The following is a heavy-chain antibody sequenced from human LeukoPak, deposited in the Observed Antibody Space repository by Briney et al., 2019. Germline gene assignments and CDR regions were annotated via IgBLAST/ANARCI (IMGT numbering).Heavy chain of an antibody. CDR2: ISSSGSTI. CDR1: GFTFSSYE. J-gene: IGHJ4*02. V-gene: IGHV3-48*03. CDR3: AREPANFWSGYSPYYFDY. Sequence: GGSLRLSCAASGFTFSSYEMNWVRQAPGKGLEWVSYISSSGSTIYYADSVKGRFTISRDNAKNSLYLQMNSLRAEDTAVYYCAREPANFWSGYSPYYFDYWGQGTLVTVSS. D-gene: IGHD3-3*01.